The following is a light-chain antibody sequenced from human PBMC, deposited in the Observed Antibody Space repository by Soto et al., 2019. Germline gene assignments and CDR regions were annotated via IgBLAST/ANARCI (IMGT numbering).Light chain of an antibody. CDR1: QNLGSS. CDR3: SHYGTSVPYT. Sequence: EVVMTQSPATLSASPGERVTLSCRASQNLGSSLAWYQQRPGQAPRLLLYGGSTRATGIPARFSGSGSGTDFTLTITRLEPEDFAVYYCSHYGTSVPYTFGQGTKLEIK. J-gene: IGKJ2*01. CDR2: GGS. V-gene: IGKV3-20*01.